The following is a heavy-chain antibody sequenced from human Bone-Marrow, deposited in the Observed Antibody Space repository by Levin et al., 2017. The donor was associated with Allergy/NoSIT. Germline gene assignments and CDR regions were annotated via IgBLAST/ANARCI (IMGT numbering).Heavy chain of an antibody. D-gene: IGHD4-23*01. J-gene: IGHJ4*02. V-gene: IGHV3-7*01. CDR1: GFTFSSYW. CDR3: AREADYGGNSNFDY. Sequence: GGSLRLSCAASGFTFSSYWMSWVRQAPGKGLEWVANIKQDGSEKYYVDSVKGRFTISRDNAKNSLYLQMNSLRAEDTAVYYCAREADYGGNSNFDYWGQGTLVTVSS. CDR2: IKQDGSEK.